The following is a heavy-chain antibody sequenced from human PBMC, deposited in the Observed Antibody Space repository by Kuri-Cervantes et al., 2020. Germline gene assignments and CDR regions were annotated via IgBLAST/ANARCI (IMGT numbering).Heavy chain of an antibody. CDR1: GFTFDNYA. J-gene: IGHJ4*02. CDR2: IRWNSGSI. Sequence: SLKISCAASGFTFDNYAMHWVRQAPGKGLEWVSGIRWNSGSIGYADSVKGRFTISRDNAKNSLYLQMNSLRAEDTAVYYCARGTPLRYSVSYHSFDYWGQGTMVTVSS. CDR3: ARGTPLRYSVSYHSFDY. V-gene: IGHV3-9*01. D-gene: IGHD1-26*01.